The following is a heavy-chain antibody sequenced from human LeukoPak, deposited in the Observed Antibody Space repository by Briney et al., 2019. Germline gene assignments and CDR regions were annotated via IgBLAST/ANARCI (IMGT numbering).Heavy chain of an antibody. CDR3: ARDSTYYYDSGSSGPHYFDF. Sequence: PGRSLRLSCAASGFTFSSYAMHWVRQAPGKGLEGVALISYHGDITYYADSVKGRFTLSRDNSKTTLFLQLNSLRAEDTAVYYCARDSTYYYDSGSSGPHYFDFWGQGTPVTVSS. D-gene: IGHD3-10*01. CDR1: GFTFSSYA. CDR2: ISYHGDIT. J-gene: IGHJ4*02. V-gene: IGHV3-30*01.